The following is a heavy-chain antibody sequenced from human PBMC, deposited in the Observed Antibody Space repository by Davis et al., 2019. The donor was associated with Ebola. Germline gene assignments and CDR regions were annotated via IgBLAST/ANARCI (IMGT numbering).Heavy chain of an antibody. Sequence: GESLKISCAASGFAFGNYAMSWVRQPPGKGLEWVSAISDSGATTYYADSVRGRFTISRDNSKNTVYLQMNSLRAEDTAVYYCAKDTNADSTGGDYWGQGTLVTVSS. CDR3: AKDTNADSTGGDY. CDR2: ISDSGATT. J-gene: IGHJ4*02. D-gene: IGHD4-17*01. V-gene: IGHV3-23*01. CDR1: GFAFGNYA.